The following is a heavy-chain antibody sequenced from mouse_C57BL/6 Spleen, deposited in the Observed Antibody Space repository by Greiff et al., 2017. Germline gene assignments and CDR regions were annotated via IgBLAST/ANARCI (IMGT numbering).Heavy chain of an antibody. CDR3: ARDDFDGSSLDY. J-gene: IGHJ2*01. V-gene: IGHV1-80*01. D-gene: IGHD1-1*01. Sequence: QVQLQQSGAELVKPGASVKISCKASGYAFSSYWMNWVKQRPGKGLEWIGQIYPGDGDTNYNGKFKGKATLTADKSSSTAYMQLSSLTSEDSAVYFCARDDFDGSSLDYWGQGTTLTVSS. CDR1: GYAFSSYW. CDR2: IYPGDGDT.